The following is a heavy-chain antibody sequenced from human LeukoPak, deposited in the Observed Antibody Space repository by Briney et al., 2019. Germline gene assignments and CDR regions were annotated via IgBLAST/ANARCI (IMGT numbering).Heavy chain of an antibody. D-gene: IGHD2-8*01. CDR3: ARVPRNGRPFQH. V-gene: IGHV4-59*12. CDR2: IYYSGST. Sequence: SETLSLTCTVSGGSISSYYWSWIRQPPGKGLEWIGYIYYSGSTNYNPSLKSRVTISVDTSKNQFSLKLSSVTAADTAVYYCARVPRNGRPFQHWGQGTLVTVSS. CDR1: GGSISSYY. J-gene: IGHJ1*01.